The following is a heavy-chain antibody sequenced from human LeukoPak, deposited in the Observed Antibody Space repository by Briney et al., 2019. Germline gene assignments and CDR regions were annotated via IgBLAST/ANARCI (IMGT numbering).Heavy chain of an antibody. CDR1: GGTFSSYA. Sequence: GASVKVSCKASGGTFSSYAISWVRQAPGQGLEWMGGIIPIFGTANYAQKFQGRVTITADESTNTAYMELSSLRSEDTAVYYCAGTGYSYGYPVIYFDYWGQGTLVTVSS. J-gene: IGHJ4*02. CDR3: AGTGYSYGYPVIYFDY. D-gene: IGHD5-18*01. CDR2: IIPIFGTA. V-gene: IGHV1-69*13.